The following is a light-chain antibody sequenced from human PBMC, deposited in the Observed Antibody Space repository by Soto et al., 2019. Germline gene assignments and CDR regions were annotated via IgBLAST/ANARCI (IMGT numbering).Light chain of an antibody. CDR3: QQYNNWPSWT. Sequence: EIVLTQSPGTLSLSPGERATLSCRAIQSISSNYLAWYQQKPGQAPRLVIYGASTRATGIPARFSGSGSGTEFTLTISSLQSEDFAVYYCQQYNNWPSWTFGQGTKVDI. CDR1: QSISSN. CDR2: GAS. J-gene: IGKJ1*01. V-gene: IGKV3-15*01.